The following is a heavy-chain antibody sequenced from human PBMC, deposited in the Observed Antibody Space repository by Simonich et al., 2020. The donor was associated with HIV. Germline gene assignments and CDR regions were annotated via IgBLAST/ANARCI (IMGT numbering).Heavy chain of an antibody. CDR2: IYPGDVDT. Sequence: EVQLVQSGAAGKKPGESLKISCKGSGYNFPNYWIGWVRPMPGKGLEWMGIIYPGDVDTTYSPSFQGQVTISADKSISTAYLQWSSLKASDTAMYYCVRRMAGTDAFDIWGQGTMVTVSS. V-gene: IGHV5-51*03. CDR3: VRRMAGTDAFDI. D-gene: IGHD6-19*01. J-gene: IGHJ3*02. CDR1: GYNFPNYW.